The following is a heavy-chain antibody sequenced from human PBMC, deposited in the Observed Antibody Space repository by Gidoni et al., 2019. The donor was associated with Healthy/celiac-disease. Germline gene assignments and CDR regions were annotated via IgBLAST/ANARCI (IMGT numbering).Heavy chain of an antibody. Sequence: QVQLQQWGAGLLKPSETLSLTCAVYGGSFSGYYWSWIRQPPGKGLEWIGEINHSGSTNYNPSLKSRVTISVDTSKNQFSLKLSSVTAADTAVYYCARGLVVPAARIYTPQSNSKGRGSYFDYWGQGTLVTVSS. CDR3: ARGLVVPAARIYTPQSNSKGRGSYFDY. CDR1: GGSFSGYY. CDR2: INHSGST. V-gene: IGHV4-34*01. J-gene: IGHJ4*02. D-gene: IGHD2-2*01.